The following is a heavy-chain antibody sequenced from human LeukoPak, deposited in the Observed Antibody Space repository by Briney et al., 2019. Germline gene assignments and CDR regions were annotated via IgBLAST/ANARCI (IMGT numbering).Heavy chain of an antibody. Sequence: SETLSLTCTVSGGSISSYYWSWIRQPPGKGLEWIGYIYYSGSTNCNPSLKSRVTISVDTSKNQFSLKLSSVTAADTAVYYCAREIAARPPLGDRLAFDIWGQGTMVTVSS. CDR1: GGSISSYY. J-gene: IGHJ3*02. CDR3: AREIAARPPLGDRLAFDI. D-gene: IGHD6-6*01. CDR2: IYYSGST. V-gene: IGHV4-59*01.